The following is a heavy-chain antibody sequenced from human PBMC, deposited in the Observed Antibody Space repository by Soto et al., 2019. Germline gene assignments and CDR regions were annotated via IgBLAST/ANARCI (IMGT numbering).Heavy chain of an antibody. CDR1: GYTFTSYA. J-gene: IGHJ5*02. V-gene: IGHV1-3*01. Sequence: ASVKVSCKASGYTFTSYAMHWVRQAPGQRLEWMGWINAGKGDTIYSQKFQDRITINRDTSASQFSLRLTSVTAADTAVYYCARLGAYYQSLDPWGPGTLVTVSS. CDR2: INAGKGDT. D-gene: IGHD3-22*01. CDR3: ARLGAYYQSLDP.